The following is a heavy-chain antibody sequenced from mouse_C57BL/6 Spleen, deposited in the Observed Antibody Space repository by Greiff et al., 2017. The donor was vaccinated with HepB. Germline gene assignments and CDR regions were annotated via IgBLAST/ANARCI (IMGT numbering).Heavy chain of an antibody. J-gene: IGHJ2*01. Sequence: VQLQQSGAELVKPGASVKMSCKASGYTFTSYWITWVKQRPGQGLEWIGDIYPGSGSTNYNEKFKSKATLTVDTSASTAYMQRSSLTSEDSAFYDCAREGVPYYFDYWGQGTTLTVSS. CDR1: GYTFTSYW. D-gene: IGHD2-14*01. CDR2: IYPGSGST. V-gene: IGHV1-55*01. CDR3: AREGVPYYFDY.